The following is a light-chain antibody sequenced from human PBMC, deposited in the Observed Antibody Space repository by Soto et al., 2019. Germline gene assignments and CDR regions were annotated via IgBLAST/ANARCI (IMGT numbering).Light chain of an antibody. Sequence: EIVMTQSPATLSVSPGERATLSCRASQSVSNNLAWYQQKPGQAPRLLIYGASTRATGIPARFSGSGSGTDFTLTISRLEPEDFAVYYCQQYGSSGTFGQGTKVDI. CDR2: GAS. V-gene: IGKV3-15*01. CDR3: QQYGSSGT. CDR1: QSVSNN. J-gene: IGKJ1*01.